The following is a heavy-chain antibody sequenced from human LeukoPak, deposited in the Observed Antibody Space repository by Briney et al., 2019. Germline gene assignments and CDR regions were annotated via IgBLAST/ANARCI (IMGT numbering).Heavy chain of an antibody. V-gene: IGHV3-23*01. J-gene: IGHJ4*02. D-gene: IGHD2-15*01. CDR3: AKCSGSSCFASGAFDY. Sequence: PGGSLRLSCAASGFTFRSYAMTWVRQAPGKGLEWVLGISGSGDATWYADSVKGRFTISRDNSKNTVNLQMSSLRPEDTAVYYCAKCSGSSCFASGAFDYWGQGTLVTVSS. CDR1: GFTFRSYA. CDR2: ISGSGDAT.